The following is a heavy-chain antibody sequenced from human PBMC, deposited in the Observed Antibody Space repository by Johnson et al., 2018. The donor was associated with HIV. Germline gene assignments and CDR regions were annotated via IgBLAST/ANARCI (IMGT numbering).Heavy chain of an antibody. CDR2: INNDGRST. D-gene: IGHD5-12*01. CDR3: AKGEAQEGWIQVGSYAFDF. CDR1: GFTVSSNY. V-gene: IGHV3-74*02. Sequence: VQLVESGGGLVQPGGSLRLSCAASGFTVSSNYMSWVRQAPGKGLEWVSRINNDGRSTTYADSVKGRFTISRDNAKNTLYLQMNSLRAEDTAVYYCAKGEAQEGWIQVGSYAFDFWGRGTMVTVSS. J-gene: IGHJ3*01.